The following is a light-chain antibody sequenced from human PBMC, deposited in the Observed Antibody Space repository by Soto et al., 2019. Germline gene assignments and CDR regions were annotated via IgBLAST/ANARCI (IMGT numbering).Light chain of an antibody. CDR2: DAS. V-gene: IGKV3-11*01. CDR3: QQRSNLPPLT. Sequence: EIVLTQSPATLSLSPCERATLSCRASQSVSSYLAWYQQKPGQAPRLLIYDASNRAPGIPARFSGSGSGTDFTLTISSLAPEDFAVYYCQQRSNLPPLTFGGGTKVEIK. CDR1: QSVSSY. J-gene: IGKJ4*01.